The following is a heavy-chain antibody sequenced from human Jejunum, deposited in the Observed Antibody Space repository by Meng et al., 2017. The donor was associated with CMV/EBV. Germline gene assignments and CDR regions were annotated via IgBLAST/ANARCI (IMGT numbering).Heavy chain of an antibody. V-gene: IGHV6-1*01. D-gene: IGHD3-22*01. J-gene: IGHJ6*02. CDR2: TYYRTKWYH. CDR1: AA. CDR3: ARERYDSSGYIRTYGMDV. Sequence: AAWNWIRQSPSRGLEWLGRTYYRTKWYHDYAISVKSRLTIHPDTSKNQLSLQLNSVTPEDTAVYYCARERYDSSGYIRTYGMDVWGQGTTVTVSS.